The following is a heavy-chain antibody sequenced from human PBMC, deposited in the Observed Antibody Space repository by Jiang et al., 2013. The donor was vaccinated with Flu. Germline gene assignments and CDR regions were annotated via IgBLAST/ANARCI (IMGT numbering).Heavy chain of an antibody. V-gene: IGHV4-31*03. CDR3: ARDQADYGDDAFDI. CDR2: ISSSGRA. D-gene: IGHD4-17*01. Sequence: GSGLVKPSQTLSLTCTVSGASMNGGGYYWNWIRQHPGKGLEWIGYISSSGRAYYNPSLKSRVTISVDTSKKQFSLRLSSVTAADTAVYYCARDQADYGDDAFDIWGQGTVVTVSS. CDR1: GASMNGGGYY. J-gene: IGHJ3*02.